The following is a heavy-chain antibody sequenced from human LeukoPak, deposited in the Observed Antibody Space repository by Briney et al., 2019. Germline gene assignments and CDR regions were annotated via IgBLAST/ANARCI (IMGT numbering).Heavy chain of an antibody. CDR1: GGTFRSYA. V-gene: IGHV1-69*13. CDR2: IIPIFGAA. CDR3: ARVGIGRTEYFQH. Sequence: GAPGKVSCKPSGGTFRSYAISWVRQAPGHGLEWMGGIIPIFGAANYAQKFQGRVTITADESTSTAYMELSSLRSEDTAVYYCARVGIGRTEYFQHWGQGTLATVSS. D-gene: IGHD3-3*02. J-gene: IGHJ1*01.